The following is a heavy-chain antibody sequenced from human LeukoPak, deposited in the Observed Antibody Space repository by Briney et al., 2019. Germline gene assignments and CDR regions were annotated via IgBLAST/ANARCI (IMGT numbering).Heavy chain of an antibody. CDR1: GFTFSRYG. CDR2: TRFDGKNK. CDR3: ARDTESSGWYGGYYFDY. V-gene: IGHV3-30*02. J-gene: IGHJ4*02. D-gene: IGHD6-19*01. Sequence: GGSLRLSCAASGFTFSRYGMHWVRQAPGKGLEWVSFTRFDGKNKYYADSVKGRFTISKDSSKNTLDLQMNSLRTEDTAVYYCARDTESSGWYGGYYFDYWGQGTLVTVSS.